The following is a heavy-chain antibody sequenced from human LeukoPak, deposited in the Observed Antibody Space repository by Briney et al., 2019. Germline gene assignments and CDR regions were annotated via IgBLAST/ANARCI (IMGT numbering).Heavy chain of an antibody. D-gene: IGHD6-13*01. CDR3: ARDIYSSSWYKDYFDY. V-gene: IGHV1-46*01. CDR1: GYTLTSYY. CDR2: INPSGGST. Sequence: ASVKVSCKASGYTLTSYYMHWVRQAPGQGLEWMGIINPSGGSTSYAQKFQGRVTMTRDTSTSTVYMELSSLRSEDTAVYYCARDIYSSSWYKDYFDYWGQGTLVTVSS. J-gene: IGHJ4*02.